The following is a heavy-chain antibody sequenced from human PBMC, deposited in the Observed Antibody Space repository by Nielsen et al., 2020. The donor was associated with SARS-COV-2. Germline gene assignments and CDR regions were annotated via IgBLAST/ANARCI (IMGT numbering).Heavy chain of an antibody. D-gene: IGHD4-17*01. V-gene: IGHV3-7*01. CDR1: GFTFSSYW. J-gene: IGHJ4*02. CDR2: IKQDGSEK. Sequence: GESLKISCAASGFTFSSYWMSWVRQAPGKGLEWVANIKQDGSEKYYVDSVKGRFTISRDNSKNTLYLQMNSPRAEDTAVYYCARDTSGALYWGQGTLVTVSS. CDR3: ARDTSGALY.